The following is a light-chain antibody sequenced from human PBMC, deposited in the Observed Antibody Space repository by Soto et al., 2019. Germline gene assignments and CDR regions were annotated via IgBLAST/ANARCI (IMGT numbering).Light chain of an antibody. CDR3: AAWDDSLRGVV. Sequence: QSVLTQPPSASGTPGQRVTISCSGTFSNLGSNFVFWYQQRPGAAPKLLISRNDQRPSGVPDRFSGSKSGTSASLAISGLRSEDEADYHCAAWDDSLRGVVFGGGTKLTVL. J-gene: IGLJ2*01. CDR1: FSNLGSNF. V-gene: IGLV1-47*01. CDR2: RND.